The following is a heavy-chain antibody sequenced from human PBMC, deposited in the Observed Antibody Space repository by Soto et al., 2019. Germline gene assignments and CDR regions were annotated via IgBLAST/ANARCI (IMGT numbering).Heavy chain of an antibody. V-gene: IGHV1-69*10. CDR1: GGTFSSYA. D-gene: IGHD3-22*01. CDR2: IIPILGIA. J-gene: IGHJ3*02. Sequence: SVKVSCKASGGTFSSYAISWVRQAPGQGLEWMGGIIPILGIANYAQKFQGRVTITADKSTSTAYMELSSLRSEDTAVYYCARHYYDSSGYPPDAFDIWGQGTMVTVS. CDR3: ARHYYDSSGYPPDAFDI.